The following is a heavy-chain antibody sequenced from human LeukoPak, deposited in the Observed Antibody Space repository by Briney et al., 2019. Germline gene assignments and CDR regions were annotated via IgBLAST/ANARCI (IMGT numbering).Heavy chain of an antibody. D-gene: IGHD1-26*01. J-gene: IGHJ4*02. CDR2: IYYSGST. V-gene: IGHV4-59*08. Sequence: PSETLSLTCTVSGGSISSYYWSWIRQPPGKGLEWIGYIYYSGSTNYNPSLKSRVTISVDTSKNQFSLKLSSVTAADTAVYYCARHIVGAMGPFDCWGQGTLVTVSS. CDR3: ARHIVGAMGPFDC. CDR1: GGSISSYY.